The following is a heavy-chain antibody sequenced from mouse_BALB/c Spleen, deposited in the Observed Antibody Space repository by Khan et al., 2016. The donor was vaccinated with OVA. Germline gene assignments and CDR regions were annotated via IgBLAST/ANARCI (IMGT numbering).Heavy chain of an antibody. CDR1: GYTFSSYW. D-gene: IGHD4-1*01. Sequence: QVQLQQSGAEVMKPGASVKISCKTTGYTFSSYWIEWVKQTPGHGLEWIGEILPGSVSIKYNEKFKGKATFTAETSSNPAYIQFSSLTSEDSAVYYCSRGWLGRAMDYWGQGTSVAVSA. V-gene: IGHV1-9*01. J-gene: IGHJ4*01. CDR3: SRGWLGRAMDY. CDR2: ILPGSVSI.